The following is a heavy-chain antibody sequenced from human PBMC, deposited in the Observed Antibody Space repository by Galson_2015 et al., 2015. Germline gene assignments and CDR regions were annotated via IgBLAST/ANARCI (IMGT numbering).Heavy chain of an antibody. CDR3: ARDRGAVAGYWFDP. D-gene: IGHD6-19*01. Sequence: SVKVSCKASGYTFTSYGISWVRQAPGQRLEWMGWISAYNGNTNYAQKLQGRATMTTDTSTSTAYMELRSLRSDDTAVYYCARDRGAVAGYWFDPWGQGTLVTVSS. CDR1: GYTFTSYG. J-gene: IGHJ5*02. V-gene: IGHV1-18*01. CDR2: ISAYNGNT.